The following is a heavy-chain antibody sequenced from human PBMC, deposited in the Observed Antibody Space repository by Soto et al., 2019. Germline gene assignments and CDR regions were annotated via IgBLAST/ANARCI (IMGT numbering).Heavy chain of an antibody. D-gene: IGHD6-19*01. CDR3: AREVAGYFDY. CDR2: ISSSSSYI. J-gene: IGHJ4*02. V-gene: IGHV3-21*01. Sequence: GGSLRPSCAASGFTYSSYSMNWVRQAPGKGLEWVSSISSSSSYIYYADSVKGRFTISRDNAKNSLYLQMNSLRAEDTAVYYCAREVAGYFDYWGQGTLVTVSS. CDR1: GFTYSSYS.